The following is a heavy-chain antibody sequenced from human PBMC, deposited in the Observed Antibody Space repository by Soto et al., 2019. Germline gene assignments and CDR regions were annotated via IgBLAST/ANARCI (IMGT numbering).Heavy chain of an antibody. CDR1: CIDRNSHS. V-gene: IGHV4-39*01. J-gene: IGHJ4*02. CDR2: IYYSGST. Sequence: CIDRNSHSCALIRQPPGKGLEWIGSIYYSGSTYYNPSLKSRVTISVDTSKNQISLKLSSVTAADTAVYYCARHPEYYGDYLFDYWGQGTLVSVS. D-gene: IGHD4-17*01. CDR3: ARHPEYYGDYLFDY.